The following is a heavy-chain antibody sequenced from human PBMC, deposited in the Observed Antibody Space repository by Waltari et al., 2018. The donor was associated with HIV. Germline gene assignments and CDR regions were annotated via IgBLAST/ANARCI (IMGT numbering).Heavy chain of an antibody. D-gene: IGHD3-16*02. J-gene: IGHJ4*02. CDR3: ARTSTTYYDYVWGSYRPKGSFDY. CDR2: IMSNEEK. Sequence: QVTLKESGPVLVKPTETLTLTCTVSGFSLRHATMGVSWIRQPPGKALEWLAHIMSNEEKSYSTSLKSRLTISKATSKSQVVLIMTNMDTVDTATYYCARTSTTYYDYVWGSYRPKGSFDYWGQGTLVTVSS. CDR1: GFSLRHATMG. V-gene: IGHV2-26*02.